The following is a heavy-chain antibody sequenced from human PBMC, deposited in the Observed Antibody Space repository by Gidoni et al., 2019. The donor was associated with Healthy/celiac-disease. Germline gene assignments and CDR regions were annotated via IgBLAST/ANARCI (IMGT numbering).Heavy chain of an antibody. CDR3: ARANRGLGDFDY. CDR1: GDTFTSYY. CDR2: INPSGGST. Sequence: QVQLVQSGAEVKKPGASVKVSCRASGDTFTSYYMHWVRQAPGQGLEWMGIINPSGGSTSYAQKFQGRVTMTRDTATSTVYMELSSLRSEDTAVYYCARANRGLGDFDYWGQGTLVTVSS. J-gene: IGHJ4*02. V-gene: IGHV1-46*01. D-gene: IGHD1-26*01.